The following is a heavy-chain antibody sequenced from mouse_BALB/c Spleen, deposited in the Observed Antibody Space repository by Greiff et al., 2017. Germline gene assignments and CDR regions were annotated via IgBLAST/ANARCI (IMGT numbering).Heavy chain of an antibody. J-gene: IGHJ4*01. CDR1: GFTFSSYA. D-gene: IGHD1-2*01. CDR3: ARGTTARGAMDD. V-gene: IGHV5-9-4*01. CDR2: ISSGGSYT. Sequence: EVVLVESGGGLVKPGGSLKLSCAASGFTFSSYAMSWVRQSPEKRLEWVAEISSGGSYTYYPDTVTGRFTISRDNAKNTLYLEMSSLRSEDTAMYYCARGTTARGAMDDWGQGTSVTVSS.